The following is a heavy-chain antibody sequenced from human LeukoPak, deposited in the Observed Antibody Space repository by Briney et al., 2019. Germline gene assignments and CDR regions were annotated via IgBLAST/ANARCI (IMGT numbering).Heavy chain of an antibody. CDR1: GFTFSSYG. CDR2: ISYDGSNK. J-gene: IGHJ6*03. D-gene: IGHD3-3*01. Sequence: GSLRLSCAASGFTFSSYGMHWVRQAPGKGLEWVAVISYDGSNKYYEDSVKGRFTISRDNSKNTLYLQMNSLRAEDTAVYYCAKGYYDFWSDPYYMDVWGKGTTVTVSS. V-gene: IGHV3-30*18. CDR3: AKGYYDFWSDPYYMDV.